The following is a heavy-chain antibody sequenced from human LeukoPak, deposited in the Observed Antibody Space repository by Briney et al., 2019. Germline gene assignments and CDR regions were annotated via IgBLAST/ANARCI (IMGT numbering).Heavy chain of an antibody. CDR2: ISNNGGST. V-gene: IGHV3-64*01. CDR3: AKPRYGGNDLVDY. D-gene: IGHD4-23*01. J-gene: IGHJ4*02. CDR1: GFIFDNYA. Sequence: GGSLRLSCAASGFIFDNYAMNWVRQAPGKGLEYVSGISNNGGSTHYANSVKGRFTISRDNSKNTLYLQMNSLRAEDTAVYYCAKPRYGGNDLVDYWGQGTLVTVSS.